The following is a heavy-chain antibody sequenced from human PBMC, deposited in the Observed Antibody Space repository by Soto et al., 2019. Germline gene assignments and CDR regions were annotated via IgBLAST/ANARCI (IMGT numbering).Heavy chain of an antibody. Sequence: SETLSLTCAVSGGSISSGGYSWSWIRQPPGKGLEWIGYIYHSGSTYYNPSLKSRVTISVDRSKNQFSLKLSSVTAADTAVYYCAGSSGWEGLNWFDPWGQGTLVTVSS. D-gene: IGHD6-19*01. V-gene: IGHV4-30-2*02. CDR2: IYHSGST. J-gene: IGHJ5*02. CDR1: GGSISSGGYS. CDR3: AGSSGWEGLNWFDP.